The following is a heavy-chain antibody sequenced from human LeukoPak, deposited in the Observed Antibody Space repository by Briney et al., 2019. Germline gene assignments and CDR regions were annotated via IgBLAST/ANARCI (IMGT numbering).Heavy chain of an antibody. CDR2: ISSSSSTI. J-gene: IGHJ6*03. CDR3: AREDGDPVYYYYMDV. Sequence: GGSLRLSCAASGFTFSTHWMSWVRQAPGKGLEWVSYISSSSSTIYYADSVKGRFTVSRDSAKNSLYLQMNSLRAEDTAVYYCAREDGDPVYYYYMDVWGKGTTVTVSS. CDR1: GFTFSTHW. V-gene: IGHV3-48*04. D-gene: IGHD3-10*01.